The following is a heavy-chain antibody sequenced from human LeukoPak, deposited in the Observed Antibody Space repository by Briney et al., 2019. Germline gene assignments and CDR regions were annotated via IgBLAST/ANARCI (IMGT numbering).Heavy chain of an antibody. CDR3: ARRDIVATITDY. V-gene: IGHV4-31*03. Sequence: SQTLSLTCTVSGGSISSGGYYWRWIRQHPGKGLEWIGYIYYSGSTYYNPSLKSRVTISVDTSKNQFSLKLSSVTAADTAVYHCARRDIVATITDYWGQGTLVTVSS. CDR2: IYYSGST. CDR1: GGSISSGGYY. D-gene: IGHD5-12*01. J-gene: IGHJ4*02.